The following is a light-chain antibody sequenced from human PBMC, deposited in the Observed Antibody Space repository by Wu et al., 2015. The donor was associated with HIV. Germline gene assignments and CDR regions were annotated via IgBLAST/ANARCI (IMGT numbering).Light chain of an antibody. CDR1: QSFGSN. J-gene: IGKJ4*01. Sequence: EIVMTQSPVTLSVSPGERATLSCRASQSFGSNLAWYQQKPGQAPRLLIYGASTRATGIPARFSGSGSGTEFTLTISSMQSEDFAVYYCQQYNNWLTFGGGTKVEIK. CDR3: QQYNNWLT. V-gene: IGKV3-15*01. CDR2: GAS.